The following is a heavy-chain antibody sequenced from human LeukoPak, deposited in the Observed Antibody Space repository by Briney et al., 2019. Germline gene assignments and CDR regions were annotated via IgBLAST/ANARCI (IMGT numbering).Heavy chain of an antibody. CDR2: ISAYNGNT. Sequence: ASVKVSCKASGYTFTSYGISWVRQAPGQGLEWMGWISAYNGNTNYAQKLQGRVTMTTDTSTSTAYMELRSLRSDDTAVYYCARDISYYYDSSGYYFDYWGQGTLVTVSS. D-gene: IGHD3-22*01. CDR3: ARDISYYYDSSGYYFDY. CDR1: GYTFTSYG. V-gene: IGHV1-18*01. J-gene: IGHJ4*02.